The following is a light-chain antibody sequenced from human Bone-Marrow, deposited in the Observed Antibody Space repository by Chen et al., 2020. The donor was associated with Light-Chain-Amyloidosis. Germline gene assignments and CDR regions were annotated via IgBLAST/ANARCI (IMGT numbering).Light chain of an antibody. V-gene: IGLV2-23*02. Sequence: QSALTQPASVSGSPGQSITISCTGTSTNIGSWNLVSWYQQHPGKAPKLMIYEDTYRPSEISDRFSGSKSGHTASLTISGLQPEDEAIYYCCSYAGGDTFGFGGGTSLTVL. CDR3: CSYAGGDTFG. CDR2: EDT. J-gene: IGLJ2*01. CDR1: STNIGSWNL.